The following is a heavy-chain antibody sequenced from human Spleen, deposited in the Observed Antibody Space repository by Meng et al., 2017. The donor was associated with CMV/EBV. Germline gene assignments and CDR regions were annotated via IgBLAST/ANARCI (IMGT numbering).Heavy chain of an antibody. CDR2: INPNSGGT. CDR1: GYTFTGYY. J-gene: IGHJ4*02. Sequence: VSCKASGYTFTGYYMHWVRQAPGQGLEWMGWINPNSGGTNYAQKFQGRVTMTRDTSISTAYMELSSLRSEDTAFYYCARLGPGTKDYWGQGTLVTVSS. V-gene: IGHV1-2*02. CDR3: ARLGPGTKDY. D-gene: IGHD1-7*01.